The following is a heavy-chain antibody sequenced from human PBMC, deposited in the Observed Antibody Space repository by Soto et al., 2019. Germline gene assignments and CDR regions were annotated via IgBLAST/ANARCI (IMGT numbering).Heavy chain of an antibody. CDR1: GFTFSSYG. J-gene: IGHJ4*02. Sequence: QVQLVESGGGVVQPGRSLRLSCAASGFTFSSYGMHWVRQAPGKGLEWVAVISYDGSNKYYADSVKGRFTISRDNSKNTLYLQMNSLRAEDTAVYYCAKATDFWTLFDYWGQGTLVTVSS. CDR2: ISYDGSNK. V-gene: IGHV3-30*18. CDR3: AKATDFWTLFDY. D-gene: IGHD3-3*01.